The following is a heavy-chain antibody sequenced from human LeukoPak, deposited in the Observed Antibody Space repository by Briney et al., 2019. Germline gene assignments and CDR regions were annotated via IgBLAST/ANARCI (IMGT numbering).Heavy chain of an antibody. CDR3: ARHLPRTDIGYAFDI. Sequence: SETLSLTCTVSGGSISNYYWTWIRQPPGKGLEWIGYIFSSGSTDYNPSLKSRVTISVDTSKNQFSLRLSSVTAADTAVYYCARHLPRTDIGYAFDIWGQGTVVTVSS. CDR2: IFSSGST. D-gene: IGHD2-15*01. CDR1: GGSISNYY. J-gene: IGHJ3*02. V-gene: IGHV4-59*08.